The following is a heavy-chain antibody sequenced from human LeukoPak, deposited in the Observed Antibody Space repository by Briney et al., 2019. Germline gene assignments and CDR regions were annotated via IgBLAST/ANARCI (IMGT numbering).Heavy chain of an antibody. Sequence: SETLSLTCTVSGGSISSGSYYWSWIRQPAGKGLEWIGRIYTSGSTNYNPSLKSRVTISVDTSKNQFSLKLSSVTAADTAVYYCARHYCSSTSCAFDYWGQGTLVTVSS. CDR2: IYTSGST. CDR1: GGSISSGSYY. V-gene: IGHV4-61*02. CDR3: ARHYCSSTSCAFDY. J-gene: IGHJ4*02. D-gene: IGHD2-2*01.